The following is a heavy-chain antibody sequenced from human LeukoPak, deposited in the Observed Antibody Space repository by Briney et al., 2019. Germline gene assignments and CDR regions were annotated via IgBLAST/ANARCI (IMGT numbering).Heavy chain of an antibody. J-gene: IGHJ4*02. CDR2: IGQSGTT. D-gene: IGHD3-10*01. Sequence: SETLSLTCVVYGGSFSGYYWSWIRQPPGKGLEWMGEIGQSGTTNYNPSLKSRVTISIDTSKKQFSLPLTCMTAADPAVYYCARVSHYYSGYGYFDTWGQGTRVTVSS. V-gene: IGHV4-34*01. CDR1: GGSFSGYY. CDR3: ARVSHYYSGYGYFDT.